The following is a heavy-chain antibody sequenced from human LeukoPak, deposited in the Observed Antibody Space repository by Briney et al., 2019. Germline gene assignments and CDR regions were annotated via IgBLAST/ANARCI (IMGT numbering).Heavy chain of an antibody. V-gene: IGHV3-33*06. J-gene: IGHJ4*02. D-gene: IGHD3-3*01. Sequence: GGSLRLSCAASGFTFSSYGMHWVRQAPGKGLEWVAVIWYDGSNKYYADSVKGRFTISRDNSKNTLYLQMNSLRAEDTAVYYCAKGRFLEWLSFDYWGQGTLVTVSS. CDR3: AKGRFLEWLSFDY. CDR1: GFTFSSYG. CDR2: IWYDGSNK.